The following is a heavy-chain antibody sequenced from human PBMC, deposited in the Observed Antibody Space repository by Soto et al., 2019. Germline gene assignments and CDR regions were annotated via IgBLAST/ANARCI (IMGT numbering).Heavy chain of an antibody. V-gene: IGHV3-48*04. CDR1: GFTFSSYG. Sequence: PGGSLRLSCAASGFTFSSYGMHWVRQAPGKGLEWVSYISSSGSTIYYADSVKGRFTISRDNAKNSLYLQMNSLRAEDTAVYYCARGEYSGYDLDYWGQGTLVTVSS. J-gene: IGHJ4*02. CDR2: ISSSGSTI. D-gene: IGHD5-12*01. CDR3: ARGEYSGYDLDY.